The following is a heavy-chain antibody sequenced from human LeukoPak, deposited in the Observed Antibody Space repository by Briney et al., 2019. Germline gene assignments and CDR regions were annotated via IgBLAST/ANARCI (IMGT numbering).Heavy chain of an antibody. CDR3: AREISSTSIRGFDY. J-gene: IGHJ4*02. CDR1: GGSISSNSYY. Sequence: SETLSLTCAVSGGSISSNSYYWGWIRQPPGKGLEWIGSIYYSGSTYYNPSLKSRVTISIDTSKNQFSLKLSSVTAADTAVYYCAREISSTSIRGFDYWGQGTLVTVSS. D-gene: IGHD2-2*01. V-gene: IGHV4-39*02. CDR2: IYYSGST.